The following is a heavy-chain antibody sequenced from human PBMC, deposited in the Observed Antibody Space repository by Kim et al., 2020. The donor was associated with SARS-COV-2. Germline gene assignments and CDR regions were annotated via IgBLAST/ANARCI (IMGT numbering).Heavy chain of an antibody. CDR2: IRQDGSAK. Sequence: GGSLRLSCAASGFTFNSYWMNWVRQAPGKGLEWVANIRQDGSAKYYVDSVKGRFTISRDNAKNSLYLQMNSLRAEDTAVYYCARVVAVGGYFDYWGQGTRGTLSS. CDR1: GFTFNSYW. V-gene: IGHV3-7*01. CDR3: ARVVAVGGYFDY. J-gene: IGHJ4*02. D-gene: IGHD6-19*01.